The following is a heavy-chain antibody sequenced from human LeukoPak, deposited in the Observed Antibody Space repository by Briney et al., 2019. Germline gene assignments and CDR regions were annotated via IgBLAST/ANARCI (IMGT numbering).Heavy chain of an antibody. V-gene: IGHV4-34*01. D-gene: IGHD5-12*01. CDR1: GGSFSGYY. Sequence: SETLSLTCAVYGGSFSGYYWSWIRQPPGKGLEWIGEINHSGSTNYNPSLKSRVTISVDTSKNQLSLKLSSVTAADTAVYYCARVPIWGYEDQKVFDYWGQGTLVTVSS. J-gene: IGHJ4*02. CDR3: ARVPIWGYEDQKVFDY. CDR2: INHSGST.